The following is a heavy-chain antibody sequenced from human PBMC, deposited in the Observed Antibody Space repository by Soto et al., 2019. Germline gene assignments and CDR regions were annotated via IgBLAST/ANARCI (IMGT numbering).Heavy chain of an antibody. CDR3: AREGTRYYDILTGYYNVVNYGMDV. V-gene: IGHV1-69*13. J-gene: IGHJ6*02. CDR2: IIPIFGTA. D-gene: IGHD3-9*01. CDR1: GGTFSSYA. Sequence: SVKVSCKASGGTFSSYAISWVRQAPGQGLEWMGGIIPIFGTANYAQKFQGRVTITADESTSTAYMELSSLRSEDTAVYYCAREGTRYYDILTGYYNVVNYGMDVWGQVTTVTVSS.